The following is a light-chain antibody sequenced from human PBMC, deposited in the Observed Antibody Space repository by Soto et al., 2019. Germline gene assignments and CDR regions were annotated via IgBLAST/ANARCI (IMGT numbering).Light chain of an antibody. J-gene: IGKJ2*01. V-gene: IGKV3-20*01. CDR1: QSDSNNY. CDR2: GSS. Sequence: EVVLTQSQGTLSLSPGERATLSCRASQSDSNNYFAWYQQKPGQAPRLLIFGSSYRATGIPDRVSGSGSGTDCTLTISRLEPEDFAVYYCQQYGSSPPYTFGQGTKLEIK. CDR3: QQYGSSPPYT.